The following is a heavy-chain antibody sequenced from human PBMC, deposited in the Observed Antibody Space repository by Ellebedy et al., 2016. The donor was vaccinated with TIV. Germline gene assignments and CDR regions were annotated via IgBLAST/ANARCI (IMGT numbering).Heavy chain of an antibody. D-gene: IGHD3-10*01. Sequence: PGGSLRLSCAASGFIFSDHYMDWVRQAPGKGLEWVGRIGNKANSYTTEYAASVKGRFTISRDESKNSLYLQMNSLKIEDSAMYYCTRVLRSDNYYYYYMDVWGEGTTVTVSS. CDR1: GFIFSDHY. CDR2: IGNKANSYTT. V-gene: IGHV3-72*01. CDR3: TRVLRSDNYYYYYMDV. J-gene: IGHJ6*03.